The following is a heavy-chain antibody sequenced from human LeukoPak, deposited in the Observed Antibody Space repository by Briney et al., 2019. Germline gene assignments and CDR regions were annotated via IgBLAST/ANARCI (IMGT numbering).Heavy chain of an antibody. CDR3: ASEDYDILTGYRYYYMDV. D-gene: IGHD3-9*01. Sequence: ASVKVSCKASGYTFTGYYMHWVRQAPGRGLEWMGWINPNSGGTNYAQKFQGRVTMTRDTSISTAYMELSRLRSDDTAVYYCASEDYDILTGYRYYYMDVWGKGTTVTVSS. CDR1: GYTFTGYY. V-gene: IGHV1-2*02. J-gene: IGHJ6*03. CDR2: INPNSGGT.